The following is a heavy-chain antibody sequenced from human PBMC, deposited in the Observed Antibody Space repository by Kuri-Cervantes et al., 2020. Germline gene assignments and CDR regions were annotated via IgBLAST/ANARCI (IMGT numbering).Heavy chain of an antibody. D-gene: IGHD5-24*01. V-gene: IGHV3-30-3*01. CDR2: ISYDGSNK. Sequence: GESLKISCAASGFTFSSYAMHWVRQAPGKGLEWVAVISYDGSNKYYADSVKGRFTISRDNSKNTLYLQMNSLKTEDTAVYYCTRERNRDGYNYYYYYGMDVWGQGTTVTVSS. CDR1: GFTFSSYA. CDR3: TRERNRDGYNYYYYYGMDV. J-gene: IGHJ6*02.